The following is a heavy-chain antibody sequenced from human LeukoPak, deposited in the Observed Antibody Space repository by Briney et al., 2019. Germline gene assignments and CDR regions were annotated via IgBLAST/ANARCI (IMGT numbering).Heavy chain of an antibody. V-gene: IGHV4-61*02. CDR1: GGSISSGDYY. CDR3: ARVAGPYYDFWSGSVGAFDI. CDR2: IYTSGST. D-gene: IGHD3-3*01. J-gene: IGHJ3*02. Sequence: SETLSLTCTVSGGSISSGDYYWSWIRQPPGKGLEWIGRIYTSGSTNSNPSLKSRVTMSVDTSKGQSSLILSSVTAADTAVYYCARVAGPYYDFWSGSVGAFDIWGQGTMVTVSS.